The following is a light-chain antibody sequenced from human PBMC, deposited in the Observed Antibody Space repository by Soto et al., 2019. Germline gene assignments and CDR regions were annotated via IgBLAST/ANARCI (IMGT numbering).Light chain of an antibody. V-gene: IGLV2-8*01. CDR3: TSHAGSNNYV. CDR2: EVS. CDR1: SSDVGGYNY. J-gene: IGLJ1*01. Sequence: QAVLAQHPSASGSPGQSVTISCTGTSSDVGGYNYVSWYQQHPGKAPKLIISEVSKRPSGVPDRFSGSKSGNTASLTVSGLQAEDEADYYCTSHAGSNNYVFGTGTKVTVL.